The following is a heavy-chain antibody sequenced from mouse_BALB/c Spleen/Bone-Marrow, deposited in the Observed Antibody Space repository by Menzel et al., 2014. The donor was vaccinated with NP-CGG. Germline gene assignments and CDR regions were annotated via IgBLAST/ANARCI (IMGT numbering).Heavy chain of an antibody. J-gene: IGHJ2*01. CDR3: VRAPPITSVVTRDY. Sequence: VQLQQPGPELVKPGASVKISCKASGYPFTDYIMHWVRQSHGKSLEWIGYIYPHTSDTGYNQKFKSKATLTVDISSSIAYMVLRSLTSEDSAVYYCVRAPPITSVVTRDYWGQGTTLTVSS. V-gene: IGHV1S29*02. CDR2: IYPHTSDT. CDR1: GYPFTDYI. D-gene: IGHD1-1*01.